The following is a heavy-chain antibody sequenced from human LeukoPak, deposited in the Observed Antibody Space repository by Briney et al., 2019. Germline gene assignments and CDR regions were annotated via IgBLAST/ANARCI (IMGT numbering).Heavy chain of an antibody. CDR2: ISGSGGST. Sequence: PGGSLRLSCAASGFTFDDYGMSWVRQAPGKGLEWVSAISGSGGSTYYADSVKGRFTISRDNSKNTLYLQMNSLRAEDTAVYYCAKDNPGAFDIWGQGTMVTVSS. V-gene: IGHV3-23*01. CDR3: AKDNPGAFDI. D-gene: IGHD1-14*01. J-gene: IGHJ3*02. CDR1: GFTFDDYG.